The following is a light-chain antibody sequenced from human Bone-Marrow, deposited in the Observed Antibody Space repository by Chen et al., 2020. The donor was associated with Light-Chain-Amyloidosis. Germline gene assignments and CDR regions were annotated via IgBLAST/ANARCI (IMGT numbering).Light chain of an antibody. J-gene: IGLJ3*02. CDR1: NIGSTS. CDR3: PVWDRSSDRPV. V-gene: IGLV3-21*02. CDR2: DDS. Sequence: SYVLTQPSSVSVAPGQTATIAWGGNNIGSTSVHWYQQPPGQAPLLVVYDDSDRPSGIPERLSGSTSGNTATLTISRVEAGDEADYYCPVWDRSSDRPVFGGGTKLTVL.